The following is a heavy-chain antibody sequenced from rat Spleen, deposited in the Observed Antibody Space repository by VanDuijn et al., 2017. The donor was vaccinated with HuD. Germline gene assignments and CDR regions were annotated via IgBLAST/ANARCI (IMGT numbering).Heavy chain of an antibody. Sequence: EVQLVESGGGLVQPGRSMKLSCAVSGFTFSNSDMAWVRHAPTQGPEWVAYISFDGGTTYYRDSVKGRFTISRDNTKNTLYLQMNSLRSDDTATYYCARHGYGGYSGPFAYWGQGTLVTVSS. CDR2: ISFDGGTT. D-gene: IGHD1-11*01. CDR1: GFTFSNSD. V-gene: IGHV5-25*01. J-gene: IGHJ3*01. CDR3: ARHGYGGYSGPFAY.